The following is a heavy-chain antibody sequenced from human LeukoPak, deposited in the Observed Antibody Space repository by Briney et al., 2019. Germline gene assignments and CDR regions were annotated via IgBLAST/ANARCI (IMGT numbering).Heavy chain of an antibody. CDR2: IYYSGTT. Sequence: PSETLSLTCTVSGGSISYYYWSWIRQSPGKGLEWIGYIYYSGTTNYNPSLKSRVTISVDTSKNQFSLQLRSVTAADTAVYYCAREDPQTTVPEGMDVWGQGPTVTVSS. J-gene: IGHJ6*02. CDR1: GGSISYYY. D-gene: IGHD4-17*01. CDR3: AREDPQTTVPEGMDV. V-gene: IGHV4-59*01.